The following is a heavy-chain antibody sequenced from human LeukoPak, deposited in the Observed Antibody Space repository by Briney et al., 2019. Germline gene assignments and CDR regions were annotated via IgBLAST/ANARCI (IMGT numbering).Heavy chain of an antibody. D-gene: IGHD6-6*01. Sequence: GGSLRLSCAASGFTFSSYSMNWVRQAPGKGLEWVSSITSSSSFIYYADSVKGRFTISRDNAKNSLYLQMNSLRAEDTAVYYCARDRGQLVRSWYFDLWGRGTLVTVSS. CDR1: GFTFSSYS. CDR3: ARDRGQLVRSWYFDL. CDR2: ITSSSSFI. J-gene: IGHJ2*01. V-gene: IGHV3-21*01.